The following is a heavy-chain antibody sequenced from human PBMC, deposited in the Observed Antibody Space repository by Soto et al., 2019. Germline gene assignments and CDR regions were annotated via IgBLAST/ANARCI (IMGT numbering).Heavy chain of an antibody. V-gene: IGHV3-48*01. D-gene: IGHD3-10*01. J-gene: IGHJ4*02. CDR2: ISLSGSDM. CDR1: GFTFSTYR. Sequence: GGSLRLSCVASGFTFSTYRMHWVRQAPGKGLEWVSYISLSGSDMYYAGSVKGRFTISRDNAKNSLSLQMNSLRAEDTAVYYCVRDHIWSFDYWGQGTPVTVSS. CDR3: VRDHIWSFDY.